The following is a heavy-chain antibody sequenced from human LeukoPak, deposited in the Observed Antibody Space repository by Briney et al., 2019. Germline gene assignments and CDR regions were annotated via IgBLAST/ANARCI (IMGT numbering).Heavy chain of an antibody. J-gene: IGHJ6*02. CDR3: ARQITYYDFWSGYYTATILNSYYYYGMDV. D-gene: IGHD3-3*01. CDR1: GFTFSSYS. CDR2: IYYSGST. Sequence: GSLRLSCAASGFTFSSYSMNWIRQPPGKGLEWIGSIYYSGSTYYNPSLKSRVTISVDTSKNQFSLKLSSVTAADTAVYYCARQITYYDFWSGYYTATILNSYYYYGMDVWGQGTTVTVSS. V-gene: IGHV4-39*01.